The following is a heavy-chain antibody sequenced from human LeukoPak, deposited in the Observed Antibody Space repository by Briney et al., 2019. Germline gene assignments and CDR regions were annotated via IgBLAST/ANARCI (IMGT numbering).Heavy chain of an antibody. CDR2: IWYDGSNK. J-gene: IGHJ3*02. D-gene: IGHD3-9*01. CDR3: ARDRLSYYDILTGYFGDAFDI. CDR1: GYTFTDYY. V-gene: IGHV3-33*01. Sequence: GESLQISCKTSGYTFTDYYMHWVRQAPGKGLEWVAVIWYDGSNKYYADSVKGRFTISRDNSKNTLYLQMNSLRAEDTAVYYCARDRLSYYDILTGYFGDAFDIWGQGTMVTVSS.